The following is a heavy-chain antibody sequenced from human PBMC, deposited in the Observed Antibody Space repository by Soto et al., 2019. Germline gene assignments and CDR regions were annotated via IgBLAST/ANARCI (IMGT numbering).Heavy chain of an antibody. CDR2: ISAYNGNT. Sequence: QVQLVQSGAEVKKPGASVKVSCKDSGYTFTSYGISWVRQAPGQELEWMGWISAYNGNTNYAQKLQGRVTMTTNTTTSTAYMERRSMRSDDTAVYYRARAHRFTAMVDYWGQGTLVTVSS. J-gene: IGHJ4*02. V-gene: IGHV1-18*01. CDR3: ARAHRFTAMVDY. D-gene: IGHD5-18*01. CDR1: GYTFTSYG.